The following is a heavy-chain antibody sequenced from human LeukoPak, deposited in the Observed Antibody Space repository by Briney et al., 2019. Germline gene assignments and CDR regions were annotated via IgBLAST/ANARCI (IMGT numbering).Heavy chain of an antibody. CDR2: IKQDGSEK. CDR3: ARRGTSSSWAHFDY. J-gene: IGHJ4*02. Sequence: GGSLRLSCEASGFTFSSHLMTWVRQAPGKGLEWVANIKQDGSEKYYVDSVKGRFTSSRDNAKNSLYLQMNSLGTEDTAVYYCARRGTSSSWAHFDYWGQGTLVTVSS. V-gene: IGHV3-7*05. CDR1: GFTFSSHL. D-gene: IGHD6-13*01.